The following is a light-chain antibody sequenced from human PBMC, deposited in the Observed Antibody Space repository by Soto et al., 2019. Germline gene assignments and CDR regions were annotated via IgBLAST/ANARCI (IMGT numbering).Light chain of an antibody. V-gene: IGLV2-11*01. CDR3: CSYAGSYPYV. Sequence: QSALTQPRSVSGSPGQSVTISCTGTSGDVGGYNYVSWYQQHPGKAPKLMIYDVSKRPSGVPDRFSGSKSVNTASPTISGLQAEDEADYYCCSYAGSYPYVFGTGTKVTVL. CDR1: SGDVGGYNY. CDR2: DVS. J-gene: IGLJ1*01.